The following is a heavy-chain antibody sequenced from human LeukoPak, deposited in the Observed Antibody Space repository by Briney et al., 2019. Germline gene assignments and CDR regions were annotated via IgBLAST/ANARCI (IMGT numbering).Heavy chain of an antibody. CDR3: ARDLGYCSSTSCYEGGY. J-gene: IGHJ4*02. CDR1: GGTFSSYA. D-gene: IGHD2-2*01. Sequence: SVKASCKASGGTFSSYAISWVRQAPGQGLEWMGGIIPIFGTANYAQKFQGRVTITADESTSTAYMELSSLRSEDTAVYYCARDLGYCSSTSCYEGGYWGQGTLVTVSS. V-gene: IGHV1-69*13. CDR2: IIPIFGTA.